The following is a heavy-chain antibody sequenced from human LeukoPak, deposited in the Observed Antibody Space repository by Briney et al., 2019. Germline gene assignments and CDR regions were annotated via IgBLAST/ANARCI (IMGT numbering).Heavy chain of an antibody. J-gene: IGHJ6*02. CDR2: INHNGNVN. D-gene: IGHD3-16*01. V-gene: IGHV3-7*03. CDR1: GFTFSNSP. Sequence: PGGSLRPSCAASGFTFSNSPMHWARQAPGKGLEWVASINHNGNVNYYVDSVKGRFTISRDNAKNSLYLQMSNLRAEDTAVYFCARGGGLDVWGQGATVTVSS. CDR3: ARGGGLDV.